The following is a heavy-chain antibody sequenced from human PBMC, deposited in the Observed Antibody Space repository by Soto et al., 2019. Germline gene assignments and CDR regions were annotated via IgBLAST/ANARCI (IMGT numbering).Heavy chain of an antibody. J-gene: IGHJ4*02. CDR3: ARVAYYDSSGXSDV. CDR1: GYTFTSYA. D-gene: IGHD3-22*01. Sequence: ASVKVSCKASGYTFTSYAIHLVRPAPGQRLEWMGGINAGNGNRKYSQKFQGRVTITRDTSASIAYMELSSLRSEDTAVYYCARVAYYDSSGXSDVWGQGTLVTVSS. CDR2: INAGNGNR. V-gene: IGHV1-3*01.